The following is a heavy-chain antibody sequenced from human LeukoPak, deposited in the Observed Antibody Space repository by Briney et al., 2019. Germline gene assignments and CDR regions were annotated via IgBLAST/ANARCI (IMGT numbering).Heavy chain of an antibody. CDR1: GYRFISHY. D-gene: IGHD2-21*02. CDR3: AREGSYCVGGDCYSFDF. J-gene: IGHJ4*02. CDR2: MHAGNGST. Sequence: ASVKVSCKASGYRFISHYIHWVRQAPGLGPEWLGWMHAGNGSTRYPAKFEGRVTMTRDTYSNTAYMDLTSLTSDDTAIYYCAREGSYCVGGDCYSFDFWGQGTLITVSS. V-gene: IGHV1-2*02.